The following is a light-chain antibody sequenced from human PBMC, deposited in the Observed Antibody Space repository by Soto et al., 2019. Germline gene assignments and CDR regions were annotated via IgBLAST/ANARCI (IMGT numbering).Light chain of an antibody. CDR1: QSVSSY. J-gene: IGKJ2*01. CDR2: DAS. V-gene: IGKV3-11*01. CDR3: QHRCNWPYT. Sequence: EIVLTQSPATLSLSPGVRATLSCRASQSVSSYLAWYQQKPGQAPRFLIYDASHRATAIPARFSGSGSGTDFTLTISSLEPEDFAVYYCQHRCNWPYTFGQGTKLAIK.